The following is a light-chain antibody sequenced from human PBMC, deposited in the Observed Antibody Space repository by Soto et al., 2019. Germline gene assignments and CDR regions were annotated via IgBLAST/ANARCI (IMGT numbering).Light chain of an antibody. Sequence: DVVMTRTPLSLSVTPGQPASISCKSSQSLLHTTGETFLFWYLQKPGQSPQLLIYEVSTRVSGVPDRFSGSGSGTDFTLEISRVETDDVGIYYCMQSTQLPPTFGQGTRLEIK. J-gene: IGKJ5*01. V-gene: IGKV2D-29*02. CDR1: QSLLHTTGETF. CDR2: EVS. CDR3: MQSTQLPPT.